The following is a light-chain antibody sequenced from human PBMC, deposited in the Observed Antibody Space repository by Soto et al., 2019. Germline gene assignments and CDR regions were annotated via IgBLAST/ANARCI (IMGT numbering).Light chain of an antibody. J-gene: IGLJ1*01. Sequence: QSALTQPASVSGSPGRSITISCTGTSSDVGGYNYVSWYQQHPGKAPKLMIYEVSNRPSGVSNRFSGSKSGNTASLTISGLQAEDEADYYCSSYTRSSTLYVFGTGTKLTVL. V-gene: IGLV2-14*01. CDR3: SSYTRSSTLYV. CDR2: EVS. CDR1: SSDVGGYNY.